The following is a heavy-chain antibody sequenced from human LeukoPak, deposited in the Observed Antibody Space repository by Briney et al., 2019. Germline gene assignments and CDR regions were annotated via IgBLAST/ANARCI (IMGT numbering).Heavy chain of an antibody. Sequence: PGGSLRLSCAASGFTFSSYAMSWVRQAPGKGLEWVAVISYDGSNKYYADSVKGRFTISRDNSKNTLYLQMNSLRAEDTAVYYCARSPGPDYLDYWGQGTLVTVSS. CDR2: ISYDGSNK. V-gene: IGHV3-30-3*01. J-gene: IGHJ4*02. CDR3: ARSPGPDYLDY. CDR1: GFTFSSYA. D-gene: IGHD1-1*01.